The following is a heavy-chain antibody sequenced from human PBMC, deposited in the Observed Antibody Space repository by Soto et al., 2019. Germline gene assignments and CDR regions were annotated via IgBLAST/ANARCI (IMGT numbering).Heavy chain of an antibody. CDR2: ISVSADST. D-gene: IGHD4-17*01. CDR1: GFTFSNYA. J-gene: IGHJ4*02. CDR3: ARDPWPYGDYSYYFDY. Sequence: PGGSLRLSCAASGFTFSNYAMNWVLQAPGKGLEWVSTISVSADSTYYADSVKGRFTVSRDNSKNTLYLQMNSLRAEDTAVYYCARDPWPYGDYSYYFDYWGQGTLVTVSS. V-gene: IGHV3-23*01.